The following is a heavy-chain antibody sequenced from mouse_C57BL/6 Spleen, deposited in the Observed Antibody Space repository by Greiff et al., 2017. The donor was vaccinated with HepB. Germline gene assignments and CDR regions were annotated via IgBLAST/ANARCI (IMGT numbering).Heavy chain of an antibody. Sequence: QVQLQQSGAELARPGASVKLSCKASGYTFTSYGISWVKQRTGQGLEWIGEIYPRSGNNYYNEKFKGKATLTADKSSSTAYMELRSLTSEDSAVYFCARGGGYYAMDYWGQGTSVTVSS. CDR1: GYTFTSYG. CDR2: IYPRSGNN. CDR3: ARGGGYYAMDY. V-gene: IGHV1-81*01. J-gene: IGHJ4*01.